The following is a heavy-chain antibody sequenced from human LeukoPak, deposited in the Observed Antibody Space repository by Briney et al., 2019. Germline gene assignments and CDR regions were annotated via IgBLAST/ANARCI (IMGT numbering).Heavy chain of an antibody. J-gene: IGHJ3*02. Sequence: PGTSLRLSCAASGFTFSSYEMNRVRQAPGKGLEWVSYISSGGSTVYYADSVKGRFTISRDNAKNSLYLQMNSLRAEDTAVYYCARVIIVGATGIWGQGTMVTVSS. CDR2: ISSGGSTV. D-gene: IGHD1-26*01. V-gene: IGHV3-48*03. CDR1: GFTFSSYE. CDR3: ARVIIVGATGI.